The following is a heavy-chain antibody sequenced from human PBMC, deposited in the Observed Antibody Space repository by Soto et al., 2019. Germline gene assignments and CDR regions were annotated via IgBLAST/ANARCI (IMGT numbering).Heavy chain of an antibody. D-gene: IGHD1-26*01. J-gene: IGHJ4*02. CDR1: GYTFINYG. CDR2: INPDNGNT. Sequence: QVQLVQSGPEVKKPGASVKVSCKTSGYTFINYGISWVRQAPGQGLAWMGWINPDNGNTNFAQRLQGRVTMTADRSTRTAYMELRSLRFDDTAMYYCARVGGAVVTADYWGQGTLVTVSS. V-gene: IGHV1-18*01. CDR3: ARVGGAVVTADY.